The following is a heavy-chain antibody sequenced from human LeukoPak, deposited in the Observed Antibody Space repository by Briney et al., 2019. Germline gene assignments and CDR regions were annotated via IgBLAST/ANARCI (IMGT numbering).Heavy chain of an antibody. CDR1: GFTFSSYA. J-gene: IGHJ6*02. V-gene: IGHV3-21*01. CDR3: ARDQGMDV. Sequence: PGGSLRLSCAASGFTFSSYAMHWVRQAPGKGLEWVSSISSSSSCIYYADSVKGRFTISRDNAKNSLYLQMNSLRAEDTAVYYCARDQGMDVWGQGTTVTVSS. CDR2: ISSSSSCI.